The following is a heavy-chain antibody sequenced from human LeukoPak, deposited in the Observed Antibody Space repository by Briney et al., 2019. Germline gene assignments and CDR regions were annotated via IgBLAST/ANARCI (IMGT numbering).Heavy chain of an antibody. V-gene: IGHV3-23*01. J-gene: IGHJ5*02. CDR1: GFTFSSYA. D-gene: IGHD3-16*01. CDR3: AKEFYGLFDP. Sequence: GASLRLSCAASGFTFSSYAMSWVRQAPGKGLEWVSTIGLGGDSTFYADSVEGRFTISRDNSNNTLYLQMNSLRTEDTAVYYCAKEFYGLFDPWGQGTLVTVS. CDR2: IGLGGDST.